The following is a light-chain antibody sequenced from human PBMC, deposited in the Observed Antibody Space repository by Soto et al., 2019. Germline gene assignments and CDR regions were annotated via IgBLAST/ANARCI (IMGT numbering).Light chain of an antibody. CDR2: DVS. Sequence: QSALTQPRSVSGSPGQSVTISCTGTSSDVGGYNYVSWYQQHPGKAPKLVIYDVSKRPSGVPDRFSGSKSGNTASLTVSGLQAEDEADYYCCSYAGTYTQWVFGVGTKLNVL. V-gene: IGLV2-11*01. CDR1: SSDVGGYNY. CDR3: CSYAGTYTQWV. J-gene: IGLJ3*02.